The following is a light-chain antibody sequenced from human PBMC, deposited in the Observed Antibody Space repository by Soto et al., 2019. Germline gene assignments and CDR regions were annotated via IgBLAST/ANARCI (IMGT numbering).Light chain of an antibody. J-gene: IGLJ3*02. V-gene: IGLV1-44*01. CDR2: GNY. CDR3: AACDDSLNGPV. CDR1: SSNIESNT. Sequence: QSVLTQPPSASGTPGQRVTISCSGGSSNIESNTVSWYQQLPGTAPKLLIYGNYQRPSGVPDRFSGSKSGTSASLAISGLQSEDEADYYCAACDDSLNGPVFGGRTKVTVL.